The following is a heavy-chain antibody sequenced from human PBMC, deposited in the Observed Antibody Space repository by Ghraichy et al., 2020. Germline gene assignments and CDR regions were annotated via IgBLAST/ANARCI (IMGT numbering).Heavy chain of an antibody. CDR3: ARLVVYARQYYFDY. J-gene: IGHJ4*02. Sequence: GSLRLSCAVSGGSISSSNWWSWVRQPPGKGLEWIGEIYHSGSTNYNPSLKSRVTISVDKSKNQFSLKLSSVTAADTAVYYCARLVVYARQYYFDYWGQGTLVTVSS. CDR2: IYHSGST. V-gene: IGHV4-4*02. D-gene: IGHD2-8*02. CDR1: GGSISSSNW.